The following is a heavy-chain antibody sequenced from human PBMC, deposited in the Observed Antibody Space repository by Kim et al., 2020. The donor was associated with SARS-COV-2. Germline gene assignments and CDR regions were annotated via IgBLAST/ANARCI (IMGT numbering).Heavy chain of an antibody. CDR3: ARSTTVTTWSYYYMDV. J-gene: IGHJ6*03. CDR1: GYTFTSYG. Sequence: ASVKVSCKASGYTFTSYGISWVRQAPGQGLEWMGWISAYNGNTNYAQKLQGRVTMTTDTSTSTAYMELRSLRSDDTAVYYCARSTTVTTWSYYYMDVWGKGTTVTVSS. CDR2: ISAYNGNT. V-gene: IGHV1-18*01. D-gene: IGHD4-4*01.